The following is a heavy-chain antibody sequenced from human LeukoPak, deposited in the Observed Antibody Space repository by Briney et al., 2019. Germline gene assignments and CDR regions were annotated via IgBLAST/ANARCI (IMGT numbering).Heavy chain of an antibody. CDR1: GFTFSSYA. CDR2: ISGSGGST. J-gene: IGHJ6*03. CDR3: AKVPLNGEVVPAARGYYYYMDV. Sequence: GGSLRLSCAASGFTFSSYAMSWVRQAPGKGVEWVSAISGSGGSTYYADSVKGRFTVSRDNSKNTLYLQMNSLRAEDTAVYYCAKVPLNGEVVPAARGYYYYMDVWGKGTTVTVSS. D-gene: IGHD2-2*01. V-gene: IGHV3-23*01.